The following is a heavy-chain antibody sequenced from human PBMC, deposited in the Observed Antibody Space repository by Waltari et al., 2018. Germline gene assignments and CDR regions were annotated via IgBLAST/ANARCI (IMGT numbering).Heavy chain of an antibody. CDR2: IIPIFGTA. V-gene: IGHV1-69*13. CDR1: GGTFSSYA. CDR3: ARAAVSGVVLNWFDP. D-gene: IGHD3-3*01. Sequence: QVQLAQSGAEVKKPGSPVKVSCKASGGTFSSYAISWVRQAPGQGLEWMGGIIPIFGTANYAQKFRGRVTITADESTSTAYMELSSLRSEDTAVYYCARAAVSGVVLNWFDPWGQGTLVTVSS. J-gene: IGHJ5*02.